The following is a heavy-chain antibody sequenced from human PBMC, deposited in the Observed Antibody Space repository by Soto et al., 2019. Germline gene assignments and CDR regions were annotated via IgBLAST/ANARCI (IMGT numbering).Heavy chain of an antibody. Sequence: EVQLLESGGGLVQPGGSLRLSCAASGFTFSTHAMIWVRQAPGKGLNWVSTVDVGGGSTYYTDSVKGRFTVSRDNSKNPVYLQLNTLRAADTAIYFCARDSGPAGGGACDIWGQGTMVTVSS. CDR2: VDVGGGST. J-gene: IGHJ3*02. CDR1: GFTFSTHA. CDR3: ARDSGPAGGGACDI. D-gene: IGHD6-25*01. V-gene: IGHV3-23*01.